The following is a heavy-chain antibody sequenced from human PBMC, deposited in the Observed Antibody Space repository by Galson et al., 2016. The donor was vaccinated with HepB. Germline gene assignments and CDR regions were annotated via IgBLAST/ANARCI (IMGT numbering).Heavy chain of an antibody. J-gene: IGHJ4*02. Sequence: SVKVSCKASGYTFARNGLNWVRQAPGQGLEWMGWISGYNGDTSYAQKFQDRVTLTTDTSTSKVYMELRSLRFDDTAVYYCARGAGSFYDSPFDSWGQGTLVTVSS. CDR1: GYTFARNG. D-gene: IGHD5/OR15-5a*01. CDR2: ISGYNGDT. V-gene: IGHV1-18*01. CDR3: ARGAGSFYDSPFDS.